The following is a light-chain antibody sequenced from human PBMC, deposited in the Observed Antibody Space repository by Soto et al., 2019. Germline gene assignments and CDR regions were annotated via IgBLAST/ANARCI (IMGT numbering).Light chain of an antibody. CDR3: QQFNSYPIT. CDR1: QGISSA. J-gene: IGKJ5*01. V-gene: IGKV1-13*02. CDR2: DAS. Sequence: AIQLTQSPSSLSASVGDRVTITCRASQGISSALAWYQQKPGKAPKLLIYDASSLESGVPSRFSGSGSGTDFTLTISILQTEDFATYYCQQFNSYPITFGHGTRLEIK.